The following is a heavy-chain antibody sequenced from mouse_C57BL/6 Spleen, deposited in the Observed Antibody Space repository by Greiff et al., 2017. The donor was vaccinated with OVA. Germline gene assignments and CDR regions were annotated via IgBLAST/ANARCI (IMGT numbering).Heavy chain of an antibody. J-gene: IGHJ2*01. CDR2: IYPGDGDT. Sequence: QVQLKESGAELVKPGASVTISCKASGYAFSSYWMNWVKQRPGTGLEWIGQIYPGDGDTNYNGKFQGKATLTADKSSSPAYMQLSSLTSEDSAVYFGARGYYGNDYWGQGTTLTVSS. D-gene: IGHD2-1*01. V-gene: IGHV1-80*01. CDR3: ARGYYGNDY. CDR1: GYAFSSYW.